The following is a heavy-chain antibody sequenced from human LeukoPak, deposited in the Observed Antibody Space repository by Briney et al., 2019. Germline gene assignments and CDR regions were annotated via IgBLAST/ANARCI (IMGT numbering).Heavy chain of an antibody. CDR1: GYTLTELS. D-gene: IGHD2-21*02. Sequence: SVKVSCKVSGYTLTELSMHWVRQAPGKGLEWMGGFDPEDGETIYAQKFQGRVTMTEDTSTDTAYMELSSLRSEDTAVYYCATGRVLRVVTGLYDGMDVWGQGTTVTVSS. J-gene: IGHJ6*02. CDR2: FDPEDGET. V-gene: IGHV1-24*01. CDR3: ATGRVLRVVTGLYDGMDV.